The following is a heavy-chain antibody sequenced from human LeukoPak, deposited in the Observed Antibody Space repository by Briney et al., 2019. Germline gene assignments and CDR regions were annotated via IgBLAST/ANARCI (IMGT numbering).Heavy chain of an antibody. D-gene: IGHD2-2*01. V-gene: IGHV4-39*01. Sequence: SETLSLTCTVSGGSLSSSPYYSGWVRQPPGTWLEWVETIYYRGSTYSNPSLNSRVTISLDTSKNQFSLRPRTVTAADTSLYDCARHYPADGTFSTFDTWGQGTMVTVSS. J-gene: IGHJ5*02. CDR3: ARHYPADGTFSTFDT. CDR1: GGSLSSSPYY. CDR2: IYYRGST.